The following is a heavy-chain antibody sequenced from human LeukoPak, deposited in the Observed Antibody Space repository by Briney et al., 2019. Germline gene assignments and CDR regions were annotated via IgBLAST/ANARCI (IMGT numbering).Heavy chain of an antibody. CDR3: ARAPSLEPAYMDV. D-gene: IGHD3-3*01. CDR1: GYTFTGYY. J-gene: IGHJ6*03. V-gene: IGHV1-2*02. CDR2: INPNGGGT. Sequence: WGSVKVSCKASGYTFTGYYMHWVRQAPGQGLEWMGWINPNGGGTNYAHKFQGRVTITRDKSISTAYMELSRPRSDGTGVHYCARAPSLEPAYMDVWGKGTTVTVSS.